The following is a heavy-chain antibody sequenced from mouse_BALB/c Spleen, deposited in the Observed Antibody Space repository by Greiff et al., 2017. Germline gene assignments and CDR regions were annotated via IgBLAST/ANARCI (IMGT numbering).Heavy chain of an antibody. V-gene: IGHV1-15*01. CDR1: GYTFTDYE. J-gene: IGHJ2*01. CDR3: TGGDY. Sequence: VQLQQSGAELVRPGASVTLSCKASGYTFTDYEMHWVKQTPVHGLEWIGAIDPETGGTAYNQKFTGKATLTADKSSSTAYMELRSLTSEDSAVYYCTGGDYWGQGTTLTVSS. CDR2: IDPETGGT.